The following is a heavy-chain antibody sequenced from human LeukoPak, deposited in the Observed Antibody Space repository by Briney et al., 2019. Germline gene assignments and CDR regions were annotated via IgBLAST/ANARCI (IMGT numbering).Heavy chain of an antibody. CDR1: GGSLSTSSYY. V-gene: IGHV4-39*01. Sequence: SETPSLTCTVSGGSLSTSSYYWGWIRQPPGKGLEWIASIYYSGSTYYNSSLKSRVTISVDTSKDQFSLKVYSVTAADTAVYYCARSGYSYGPYWYFDLWGRGTLVTVSS. J-gene: IGHJ2*01. CDR2: IYYSGST. D-gene: IGHD5-18*01. CDR3: ARSGYSYGPYWYFDL.